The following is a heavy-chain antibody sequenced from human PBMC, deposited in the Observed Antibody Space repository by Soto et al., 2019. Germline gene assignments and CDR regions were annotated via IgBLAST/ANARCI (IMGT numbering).Heavy chain of an antibody. Sequence: SETLSLTCTVSGDSISTDYWGWIRQPPGKGLEWIGSIYHSGSTYYNPSLKSRVTISVDRSKNQFSLKLSSVTAADTAVYYCARGPSPWGQGTLVTVSS. V-gene: IGHV4-38-2*02. CDR2: IYHSGST. J-gene: IGHJ5*02. CDR1: GDSISTDY. CDR3: ARGPSP.